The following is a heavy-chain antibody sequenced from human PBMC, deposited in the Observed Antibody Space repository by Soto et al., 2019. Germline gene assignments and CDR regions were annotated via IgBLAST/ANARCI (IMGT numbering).Heavy chain of an antibody. CDR3: ARDSGGNSGNYYGLDV. Sequence: QVQLQESRPGLVKPSQTMSPSCNVYGVSVSRGDYYWSCIRQHAGVGLAWIGYIDPSRRTYSKPALRRRVIMSVDTSTNQIYLRLLSVTAPDTATYYSARDSGGNSGNYYGLDVWGHGTTVTASS. V-gene: IGHV4-31*03. J-gene: IGHJ6*02. D-gene: IGHD1-1*01. CDR2: IDPSRRT. CDR1: GVSVSRGDYY.